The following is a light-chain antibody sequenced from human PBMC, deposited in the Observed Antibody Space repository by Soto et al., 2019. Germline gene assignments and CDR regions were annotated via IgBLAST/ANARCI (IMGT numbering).Light chain of an antibody. CDR1: SSDVGSYNL. CDR3: CSYAGNLV. CDR2: EGS. V-gene: IGLV2-23*01. Sequence: QSVLTQPASVSGSPGKSITSSCTGTSSDVGSYNLVSWYQQHPGKAPKLMIYEGSKRPSGVSNRFSGSKSGNTAYLTISGLQAEDEADYYCCSYAGNLVFGGGTKLTVL. J-gene: IGLJ2*01.